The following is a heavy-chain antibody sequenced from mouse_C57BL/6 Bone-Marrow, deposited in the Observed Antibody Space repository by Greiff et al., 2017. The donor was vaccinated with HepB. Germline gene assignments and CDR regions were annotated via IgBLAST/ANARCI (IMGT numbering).Heavy chain of an antibody. CDR1: GYTFTSYW. D-gene: IGHD3-2*02. CDR3: ATKGPDRSGYVYFDV. CDR2: IDPSDSET. Sequence: VQLQQPGAELVRPGSSVKLSCKASGYTFTSYWMHWVKQRPIQGLEWIGNIDPSDSETHYNQKFKDKATLTVDKSSSTAYMQLSSLTSEDSAVYYCATKGPDRSGYVYFDVWGTGTTVTVSS. J-gene: IGHJ1*03. V-gene: IGHV1-52*01.